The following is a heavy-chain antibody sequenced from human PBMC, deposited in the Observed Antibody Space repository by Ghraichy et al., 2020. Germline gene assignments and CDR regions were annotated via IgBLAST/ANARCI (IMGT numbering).Heavy chain of an antibody. CDR1: GFVLSSYG. Sequence: GGSLRLSCVASGFVLSSYGMHWVRLAPGKGLEWVAAISYDGSNEHFAESVKGRCTISRDTAKNTLYLQLNSLRSEDTAVYYCAKDSGSGWFGDDGFDFWGQGTMVTVSS. D-gene: IGHD6-19*01. V-gene: IGHV3-30*18. J-gene: IGHJ3*01. CDR3: AKDSGSGWFGDDGFDF. CDR2: ISYDGSNE.